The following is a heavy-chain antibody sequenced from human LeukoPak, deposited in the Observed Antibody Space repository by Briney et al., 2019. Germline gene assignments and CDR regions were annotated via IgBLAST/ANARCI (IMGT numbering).Heavy chain of an antibody. J-gene: IGHJ4*02. CDR1: GYTFTSYY. D-gene: IGHD6-13*01. Sequence: GASVKVSCKASGYTFTSYYMHWVRQAPGQGLEWMGIINPSGGSTSYAQKFQGRVTMTRGTSTSTVYMELSSLRSEDTAVYYCAREPRSDQGIAAAGTNDRDWGQGTLVTVSS. V-gene: IGHV1-46*01. CDR3: AREPRSDQGIAAAGTNDRD. CDR2: INPSGGST.